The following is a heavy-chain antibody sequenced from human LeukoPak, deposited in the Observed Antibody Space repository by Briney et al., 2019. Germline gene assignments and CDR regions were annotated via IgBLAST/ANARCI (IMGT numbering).Heavy chain of an antibody. V-gene: IGHV4-34*01. CDR2: INHSGST. CDR3: ARGRDYYDSSGTSFDY. J-gene: IGHJ4*02. CDR1: GGSFSGYY. D-gene: IGHD3-22*01. Sequence: SETLSLTCAVYGGSFSGYYWSWIRQPPGKGLEWIGEINHSGSTNYNPSLTSRVTISVDTSKNQFSLKLSSVTAADTAVYYCARGRDYYDSSGTSFDYWGQGTLVTVSS.